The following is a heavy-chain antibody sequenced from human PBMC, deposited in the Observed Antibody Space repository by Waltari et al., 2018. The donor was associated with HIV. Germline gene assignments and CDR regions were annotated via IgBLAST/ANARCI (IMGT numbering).Heavy chain of an antibody. D-gene: IGHD3-3*01. CDR3: VRDRRLRFLRGFDR. Sequence: QVQLQESGPGLIKPSQTLSLTCTVSGDSISSGGYYWSWIRQHPVKGLEWIGLIYYTGSTDYNPSLKSRLNISVDTSDNQFSLNLSSVTAADTAVYYCVRDRRLRFLRGFDRWGQGTLVTVSS. CDR1: GDSISSGGYY. V-gene: IGHV4-31*03. CDR2: IYYTGST. J-gene: IGHJ5*02.